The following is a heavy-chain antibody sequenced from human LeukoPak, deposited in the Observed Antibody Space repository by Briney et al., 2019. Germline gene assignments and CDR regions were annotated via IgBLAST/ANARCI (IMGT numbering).Heavy chain of an antibody. CDR3: ARDVSGSGLYYFDY. J-gene: IGHJ4*02. CDR1: GFTFSSYS. CDR2: ISSSSSYI. V-gene: IGHV3-21*01. D-gene: IGHD6-19*01. Sequence: GGSLRLSCAASGFTFSSYSMNWVRQAPGKGLEWVSSISSSSSYIYYADSVKGRFTISRDNAKHSLYLQMNSLRAKDTALYYCARDVSGSGLYYFDYWGQGTLVTVSS.